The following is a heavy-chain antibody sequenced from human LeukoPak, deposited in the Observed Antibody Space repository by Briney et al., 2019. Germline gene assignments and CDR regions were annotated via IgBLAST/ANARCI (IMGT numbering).Heavy chain of an antibody. CDR2: IKQDGSEK. V-gene: IGHV3-7*01. CDR1: GFTFSSYW. CDR3: ARGEEWFGEPQFDY. Sequence: PGGSLRLSCAASGFTFSSYWMSWVRQAPGKGLEWVANIKQDGSEKYYVDSVKGRFTISRDNAKNSLYLQMNSLRAEDTAVYYYARGEEWFGEPQFDYWGQGTLVTVSS. D-gene: IGHD3-10*01. J-gene: IGHJ4*02.